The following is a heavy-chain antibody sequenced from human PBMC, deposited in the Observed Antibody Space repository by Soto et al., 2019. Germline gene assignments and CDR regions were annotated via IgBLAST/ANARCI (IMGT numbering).Heavy chain of an antibody. CDR1: GFTFSSHA. CDR2: IHGTRSII. V-gene: IGHV3-48*02. D-gene: IGHD3-16*01. J-gene: IGHJ4*02. CDR3: ARDARNADYDY. Sequence: EVQLVESGGGLVQPGGSLKLSCAVSGFTFSSHAMNWVRQAPGKGLEWVAYIHGTRSIIYYADSVKGRFTISRDNANNSLYLQMDSLSDKDTALYYCARDARNADYDYWGQGTRVTVSS.